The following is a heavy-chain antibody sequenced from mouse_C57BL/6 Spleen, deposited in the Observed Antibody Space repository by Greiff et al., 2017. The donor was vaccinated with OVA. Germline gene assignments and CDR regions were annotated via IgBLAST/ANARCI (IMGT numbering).Heavy chain of an antibody. CDR3: TGRDRDY. V-gene: IGHV1-15*01. J-gene: IGHJ2*01. Sequence: VKLQQSGAELVRPGASVTLSCKASGYTFTDYEMHWVKQTPVHGLEWIGAIDPETGGTAYNQKFKGKAILTADKSSSTAYMELRSLTSEDSAVYYCTGRDRDYWGQGTTLTVAS. CDR1: GYTFTDYE. D-gene: IGHD3-3*01. CDR2: IDPETGGT.